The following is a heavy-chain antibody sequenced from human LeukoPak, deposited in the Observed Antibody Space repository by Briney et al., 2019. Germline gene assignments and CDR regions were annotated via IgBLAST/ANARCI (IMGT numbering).Heavy chain of an antibody. D-gene: IGHD5-18*01. Sequence: GASLKISCKGSGYSFTSYWIGWVRQMPGKGLEWMGIIYPGDSDTRYSPSFQGQVTISADKSISTAYLQWSSLKASDTAMYYCARPIVATSYSYGWGAFDIWGQGTMVTVSS. CDR2: IYPGDSDT. V-gene: IGHV5-51*01. CDR3: ARPIVATSYSYGWGAFDI. J-gene: IGHJ3*02. CDR1: GYSFTSYW.